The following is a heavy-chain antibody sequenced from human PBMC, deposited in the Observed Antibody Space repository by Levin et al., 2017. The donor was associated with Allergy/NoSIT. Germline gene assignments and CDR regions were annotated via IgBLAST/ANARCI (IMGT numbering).Heavy chain of an antibody. J-gene: IGHJ4*02. CDR2: ISTSSTYI. CDR3: ARPVGRGF. D-gene: IGHD1-26*01. Sequence: GGSLRLSCVVSGFTFNSYSMNWVRQAPGKGLEWVASISTSSTYIFYAESVKGRFTISRDNAKNSLYLQMNSLRVDDTAVYYCARPVGRGFWGQGTLAIVSS. CDR1: GFTFNSYS. V-gene: IGHV3-21*01.